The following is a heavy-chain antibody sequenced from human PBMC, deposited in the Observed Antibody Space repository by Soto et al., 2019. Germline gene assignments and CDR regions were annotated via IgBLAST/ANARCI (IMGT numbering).Heavy chain of an antibody. D-gene: IGHD1-1*01. J-gene: IGHJ4*02. CDR2: ISSSSSTI. V-gene: IGHV3-48*01. CDR1: GFTFSSYS. CDR3: ARDLNDGLFDY. Sequence: EVQLVESGGGLVQPGGSLRLSCAASGFTFSSYSMNWVRQAPGKGLEWVSYISSSSSTIYYADSVKGRFTISRDNAKISLYLQMDGLRAVDTAVYYCARDLNDGLFDYWGQGTLVTVSS.